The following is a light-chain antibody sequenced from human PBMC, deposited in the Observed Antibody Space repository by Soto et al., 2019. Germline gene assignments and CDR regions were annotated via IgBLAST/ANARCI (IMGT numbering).Light chain of an antibody. CDR3: KSYASSGTLV. V-gene: IGLV2-14*01. CDR2: EVS. CDR1: MSDVGGYNY. J-gene: IGLJ1*01. Sequence: TQPASVSGSPGQSITLSCTGTMSDVGGYNYVSWYQQHPGKAPKLMIYEVSSRPSGVSNRFSGSKSGNTASLTISGLQAEDEADYYCKSYASSGTLVFGTGTKVTVL.